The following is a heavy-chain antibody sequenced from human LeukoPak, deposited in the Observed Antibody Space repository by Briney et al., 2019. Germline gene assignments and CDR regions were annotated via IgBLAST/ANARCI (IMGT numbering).Heavy chain of an antibody. J-gene: IGHJ4*02. Sequence: ASVKVSCKASGYTFTGYYMHWVRQAPGQGLEWMGWINPNSGGTNYAQKFQGWVTMTRDTSISTAYMELSSLRSDDTAVYYCAREEADSGSYYVDYWGQGTLVTVSS. CDR1: GYTFTGYY. D-gene: IGHD1-26*01. CDR3: AREEADSGSYYVDY. V-gene: IGHV1-2*04. CDR2: INPNSGGT.